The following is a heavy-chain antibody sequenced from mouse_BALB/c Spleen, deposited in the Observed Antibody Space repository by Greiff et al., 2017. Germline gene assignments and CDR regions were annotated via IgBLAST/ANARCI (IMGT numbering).Heavy chain of an antibody. CDR3: TRFGWAMDY. V-gene: IGHV1S22*01. Sequence: LQQPGSELVRPGASVKLSCKASGYTFTSYWMHWVKQRPGQGLEWIGNIYPGSGSTNYDEKFKSKATLTVDTSSSTAYMQLSSLTSEDSAVYYCTRFGWAMDYWGQGTSVTVSS. CDR2: IYPGSGST. J-gene: IGHJ4*01. CDR1: GYTFTSYW. D-gene: IGHD1-1*02.